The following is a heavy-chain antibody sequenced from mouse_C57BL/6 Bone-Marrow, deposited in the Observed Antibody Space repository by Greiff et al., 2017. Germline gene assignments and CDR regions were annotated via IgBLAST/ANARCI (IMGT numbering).Heavy chain of an antibody. CDR3: ARSSTVVGDYYAMDY. CDR2: ISDGGSYT. J-gene: IGHJ4*01. D-gene: IGHD1-1*01. V-gene: IGHV5-4*01. CDR1: GFTFSSYA. Sequence: EVQRVESGGGLVKPGGSLKLSCAASGFTFSSYAMSWVRQTPEKRLEWVATISDGGSYTYYPDNVKGRFTISRDNAKNNLYLQMSHLKSEDTAMYYCARSSTVVGDYYAMDYWGQGTSVTVSS.